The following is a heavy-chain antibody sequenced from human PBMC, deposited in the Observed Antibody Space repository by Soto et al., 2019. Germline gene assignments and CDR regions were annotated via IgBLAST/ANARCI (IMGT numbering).Heavy chain of an antibody. Sequence: CVSRSLSGSASGFPFSSYWMNWVSQAPGKGLEWVARIKQDGTEKYYVDFVKGRFTISRDNAKNTLFLQMNSLRAEDTAVYSCAKEAGFCSGGSCYDVGLFDYWGQGTRVTVSS. CDR3: AKEAGFCSGGSCYDVGLFDY. V-gene: IGHV3-7*03. J-gene: IGHJ4*02. D-gene: IGHD2-15*01. CDR2: IKQDGTEK. CDR1: GFPFSSYW.